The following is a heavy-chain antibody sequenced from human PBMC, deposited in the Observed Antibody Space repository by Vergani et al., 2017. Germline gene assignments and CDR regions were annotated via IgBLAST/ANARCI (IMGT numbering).Heavy chain of an antibody. J-gene: IGHJ4*02. CDR1: GFTISDHY. Sequence: EVQLVESGGGLVQPGGSLRLSCAASGFTISDHYMDWVRQAPGKGLEWVGRTRNKFYSYTTEYAASVKGRFTISRDDSKNSLYLQMNSLKTEDTAVYFCARDQYCGGDCYSSGDFDYWGQGTLVTVSS. CDR2: TRNKFYSYTT. V-gene: IGHV3-72*01. D-gene: IGHD2-21*02. CDR3: ARDQYCGGDCYSSGDFDY.